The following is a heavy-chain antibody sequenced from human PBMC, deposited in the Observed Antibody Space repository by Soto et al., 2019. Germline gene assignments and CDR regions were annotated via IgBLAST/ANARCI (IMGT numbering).Heavy chain of an antibody. CDR2: IHPGDSDT. D-gene: IGHD6-19*01. J-gene: IGHJ3*02. CDR1: GYSFTSYW. Sequence: GESLKISCKGSGYSFTSYWIAWVRQMPGKGLEWMGIIHPGDSDTRYSPSFQGQVTISADKSISTAYLQWSSLKASDTATYYCARGTFRADFDIWGQGTMVTVSS. V-gene: IGHV5-51*01. CDR3: ARGTFRADFDI.